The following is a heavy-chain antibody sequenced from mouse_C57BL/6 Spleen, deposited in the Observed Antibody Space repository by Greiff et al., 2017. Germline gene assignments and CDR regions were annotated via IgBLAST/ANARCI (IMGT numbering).Heavy chain of an antibody. Sequence: VKLQQPGAELVMPGASVKLSCKASGYTFTSYWMHWVKQRPGQGLEWIGEIDPSDSYTNYNQKFKGKSTLTVDKSSSTAYMQLSSLTSEDSAVYYCARRDYYGSSYLFAYWGQGTLVTVSA. J-gene: IGHJ3*01. CDR2: IDPSDSYT. CDR3: ARRDYYGSSYLFAY. D-gene: IGHD1-1*01. V-gene: IGHV1-69*01. CDR1: GYTFTSYW.